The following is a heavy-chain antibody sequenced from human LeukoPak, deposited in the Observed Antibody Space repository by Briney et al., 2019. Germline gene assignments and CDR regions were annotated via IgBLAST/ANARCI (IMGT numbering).Heavy chain of an antibody. CDR1: GYTFTDYY. Sequence: ASVKVSCKASGYTFTDYYMHWVRQAPAQGLEWMGWVNPNSGGTNYAQNFQGRVTMTRDTSTTTVYMELSSLRSEDSAVYYCAREESGGYFDYWGQGTLVTVSS. CDR2: VNPNSGGT. V-gene: IGHV1-2*02. D-gene: IGHD2-8*02. CDR3: AREESGGYFDY. J-gene: IGHJ4*02.